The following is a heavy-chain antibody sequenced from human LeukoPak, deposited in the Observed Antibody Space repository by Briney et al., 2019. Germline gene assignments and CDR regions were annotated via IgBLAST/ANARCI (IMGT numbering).Heavy chain of an antibody. J-gene: IGHJ4*02. CDR3: AHSPGGSNYGFDY. D-gene: IGHD5-18*01. CDR2: IWDDDK. CDR1: GSSLSTSGVG. V-gene: IGHV2-5*02. Sequence: SGPMLVKPRQTLTLTCIFSGSSLSTSGVGVGWVRQTPGKALEWLGVIWDDDKRYSPSLKNRLAITKDTSKNQVVLTMTNMDPVDTATYFCAHSPGGSNYGFDYWGQGTLVTVSS.